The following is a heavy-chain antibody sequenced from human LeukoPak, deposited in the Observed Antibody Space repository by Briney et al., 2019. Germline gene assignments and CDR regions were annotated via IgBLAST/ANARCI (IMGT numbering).Heavy chain of an antibody. CDR3: ARRGRLSGGPRSFDY. CDR2: INHSGST. J-gene: IGHJ4*02. V-gene: IGHV4-34*01. CDR1: GGSFSGYY. Sequence: SETLSLTCAVYGGSFSGYYWSWIRQPPGKGLEWIGEINHSGSTNYNPSLKSRVTISVDTSKNQFSLKLSSVTAADTAVYYCARRGRLSGGPRSFDYWGQGTLVTVSS. D-gene: IGHD3-10*01.